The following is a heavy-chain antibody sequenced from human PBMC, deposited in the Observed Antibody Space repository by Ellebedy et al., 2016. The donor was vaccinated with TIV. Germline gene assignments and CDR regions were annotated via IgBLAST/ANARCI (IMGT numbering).Heavy chain of an antibody. CDR1: GYRFTSYW. J-gene: IGHJ4*02. Sequence: KVSCKGSGYRFTSYWIGWVRQMPGKGLEWMGIIYPGDSDTRCSPSFQGQVTIPADKSISTAYLQWSSLKASDTVMYYCARSDSSGYEFDYWGQGTLVTVSS. D-gene: IGHD3-22*01. CDR2: IYPGDSDT. CDR3: ARSDSSGYEFDY. V-gene: IGHV5-51*01.